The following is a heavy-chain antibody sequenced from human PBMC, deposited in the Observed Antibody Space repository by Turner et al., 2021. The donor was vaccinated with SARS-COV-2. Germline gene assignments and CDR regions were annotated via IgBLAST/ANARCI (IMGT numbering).Heavy chain of an antibody. CDR1: GGSISSSSHY. Sequence: QLQLQESGPGLVKPSETLSLTCTVSGGSISSSSHYWGWIRQPPGRGLEWIGHIYYSGSNYYNPSLKSRVTISVDTSKNQFSLKLSSVTAADTAVYYCARLVRRAEYYLDYWGQGTLVTVSS. CDR3: ARLVRRAEYYLDY. V-gene: IGHV4-39*01. D-gene: IGHD3-10*01. CDR2: IYYSGSN. J-gene: IGHJ4*02.